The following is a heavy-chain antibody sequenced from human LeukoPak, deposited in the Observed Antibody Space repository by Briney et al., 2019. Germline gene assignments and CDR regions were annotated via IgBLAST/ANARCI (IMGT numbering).Heavy chain of an antibody. V-gene: IGHV4-39*07. Sequence: SETLSLTCTVSGGSISSSSYYWGWLRQPPGKGLEWIGSIYYSGSTYYNPSLKSRVTISVDTSKNQFSLKLSSVTAADTAVYYCARDYGDYRDYYYGMDVWGQGTTVTVSS. J-gene: IGHJ6*02. CDR1: GGSISSSSYY. CDR2: IYYSGST. D-gene: IGHD4-17*01. CDR3: ARDYGDYRDYYYGMDV.